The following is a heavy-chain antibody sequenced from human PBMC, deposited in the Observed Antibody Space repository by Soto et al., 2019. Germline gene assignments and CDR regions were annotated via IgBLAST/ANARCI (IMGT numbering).Heavy chain of an antibody. CDR1: GGSFSGYY. D-gene: IGHD5-12*01. J-gene: IGHJ6*02. Sequence: PSETLSLTCAVYGGSFSGYYWSWIRQPPGKGLEWIGEINHSGSTYYNPSLKSRVTISVDTSKNQFSLKLSSVTAADTAVYYCARDFLVADTRGYSGYDQSGYYYYGMDVWGQGTTVTVSS. CDR3: ARDFLVADTRGYSGYDQSGYYYYGMDV. CDR2: INHSGST. V-gene: IGHV4-34*01.